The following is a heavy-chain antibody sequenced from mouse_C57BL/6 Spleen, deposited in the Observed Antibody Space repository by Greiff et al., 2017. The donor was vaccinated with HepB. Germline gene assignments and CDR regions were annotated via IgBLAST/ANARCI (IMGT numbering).Heavy chain of an antibody. CDR2: IDPSDSYT. D-gene: IGHD3-2*02. CDR3: ARREQLRPFDY. V-gene: IGHV1-50*01. Sequence: QVQLQQPGAELVKPGASVKLSCKASGYTFTSYWMQWVKQRPGQGLEWIGEIDPSDSYTNYNQKFKGKATLTVDTSSSTAYMQLSSLTSEDSAVYYCARREQLRPFDYWGQGTTLTVSS. CDR1: GYTFTSYW. J-gene: IGHJ2*01.